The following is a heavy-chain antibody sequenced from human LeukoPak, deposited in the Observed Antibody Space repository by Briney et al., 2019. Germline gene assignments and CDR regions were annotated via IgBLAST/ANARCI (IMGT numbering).Heavy chain of an antibody. Sequence: GGSLRLSCATSGFTFSSYSMNWVRQAPGKGLEWVSSISSSSTYIYYADLVKGRFTISRDNAKNSLYLQMNSLSAEDTAVYYCGHCTTTSCYAGGHWGQGTLVTVSS. CDR3: GHCTTTSCYAGGH. J-gene: IGHJ4*02. V-gene: IGHV3-21*01. D-gene: IGHD2-2*01. CDR1: GFTFSSYS. CDR2: ISSSSTYI.